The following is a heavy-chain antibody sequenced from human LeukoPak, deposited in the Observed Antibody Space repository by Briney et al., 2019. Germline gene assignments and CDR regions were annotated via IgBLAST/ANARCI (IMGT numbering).Heavy chain of an antibody. J-gene: IGHJ1*01. Sequence: SETLSLTCSVSGVSISSSSYFWGWIRQPPGKGLEWIGTIYYSGSTYYNPSLKSRLTVSVDTSKNQFSLKLSSVTAADTAVYYCARDYYGSGSYRQYFHHWGQGTLVTVSS. CDR3: ARDYYGSGSYRQYFHH. V-gene: IGHV4-39*02. CDR2: IYYSGST. CDR1: GVSISSSSYF. D-gene: IGHD3-10*01.